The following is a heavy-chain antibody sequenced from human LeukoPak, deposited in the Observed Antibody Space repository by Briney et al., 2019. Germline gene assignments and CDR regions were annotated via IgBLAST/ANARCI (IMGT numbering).Heavy chain of an antibody. Sequence: PSETLSLTCTVSRGSISGYSWSWIRQSPGGGLEWIGYIYYSGDTAYNPSLRSRVTLSVDTSKNEFSLQLRSVTTADTAVYYCVRGPYGASISKWFDPWGQGTQVIVSP. CDR1: RGSISGYS. CDR2: IYYSGDT. J-gene: IGHJ5*02. CDR3: VRGPYGASISKWFDP. V-gene: IGHV4-59*01. D-gene: IGHD4/OR15-4a*01.